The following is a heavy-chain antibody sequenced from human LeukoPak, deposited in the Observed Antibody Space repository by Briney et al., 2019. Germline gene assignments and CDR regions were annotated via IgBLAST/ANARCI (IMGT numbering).Heavy chain of an antibody. CDR3: ARVGSGGITGTTQIDY. CDR1: GYTFTGYY. Sequence: KTGGSLRLSCAASGYTFTGYYMHWVRQAPGQGLEWMGRINPNSGGTNYAQKFQGRVTMTRDTSISTAYMELSRLRSDDTAVYYCARVGSGGITGTTQIDYWGQGTLVTVSS. V-gene: IGHV1-2*06. D-gene: IGHD1-14*01. CDR2: INPNSGGT. J-gene: IGHJ4*02.